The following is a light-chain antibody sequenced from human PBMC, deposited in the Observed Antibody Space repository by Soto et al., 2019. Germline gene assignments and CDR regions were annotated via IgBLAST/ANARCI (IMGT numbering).Light chain of an antibody. J-gene: IGKJ3*01. Sequence: DIQMTQSPSSLSASVGDRVTITCRASQSISSYLNWYQQKPVKAPKLLIYAASSLQSGGPSRFTGSGSGTDFTISISSLEPEYFATYYCQQSYTTLTFGPGTKVDIE. CDR1: QSISSY. V-gene: IGKV1-39*01. CDR2: AAS. CDR3: QQSYTTLT.